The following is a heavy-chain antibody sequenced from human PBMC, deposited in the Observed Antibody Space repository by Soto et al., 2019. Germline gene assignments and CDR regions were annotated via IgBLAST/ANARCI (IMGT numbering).Heavy chain of an antibody. Sequence: EVQLLESGGGLVQPGGSLRLSCAASGFTFSSYAMSWVRQAPGKGLEWVSAISGSGGSTYYADSVKGRFTISRDNSKNTLYLQMNSLRAEDTAVDDCAKEPEPFSWYGDYWGQGTLVTVSS. J-gene: IGHJ4*02. D-gene: IGHD6-13*01. CDR3: AKEPEPFSWYGDY. CDR1: GFTFSSYA. V-gene: IGHV3-23*01. CDR2: ISGSGGST.